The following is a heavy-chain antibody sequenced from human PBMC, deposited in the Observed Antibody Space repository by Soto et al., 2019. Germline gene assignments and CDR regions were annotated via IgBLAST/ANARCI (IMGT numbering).Heavy chain of an antibody. V-gene: IGHV4-39*01. J-gene: IGHJ4*01. D-gene: IGHD6-19*01. CDR1: GGSISSSSYY. Sequence: SETLSLTCTVSGGSISSSSYYWGWIRQPPGKGLEWIGSIYYSGSTYYNPSLKSRATISVDTSKNQFSLKLRSVTAADTAVYYCARHDGFSSGWIFDYWGHGTLVTVSS. CDR2: IYYSGST. CDR3: ARHDGFSSGWIFDY.